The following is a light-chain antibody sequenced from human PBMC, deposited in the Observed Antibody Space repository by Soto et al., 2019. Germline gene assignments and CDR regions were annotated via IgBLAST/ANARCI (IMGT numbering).Light chain of an antibody. J-gene: IGKJ1*01. CDR2: GAS. CDR3: QQYGNSWT. Sequence: EIVLTQSPGTLSLSPGERATLSCRASQSVSSSYLAWYQQKPGQAPRLLIYGASSRATGIPDRFSGIGSGTDFTLTSSRLEPEEYAVYYCQQYGNSWTFGQGTKVDIK. V-gene: IGKV3-20*01. CDR1: QSVSSSY.